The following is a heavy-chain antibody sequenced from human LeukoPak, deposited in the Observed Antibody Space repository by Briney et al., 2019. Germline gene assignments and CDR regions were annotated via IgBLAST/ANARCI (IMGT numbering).Heavy chain of an antibody. CDR3: ARALQDYDDSSGYYY. CDR2: IWYDGSNK. D-gene: IGHD3-22*01. CDR1: GFTFSSYG. V-gene: IGHV3-33*01. J-gene: IGHJ4*02. Sequence: GGSLRLSCAASGFTFSSYGMHWVCQAPGKGLEWVAVIWYDGSNKYYADSVKGRFTISRDNSKNTLYLQMNSLRAEDTAVYYCARALQDYDDSSGYYYWGQGTLVTVSS.